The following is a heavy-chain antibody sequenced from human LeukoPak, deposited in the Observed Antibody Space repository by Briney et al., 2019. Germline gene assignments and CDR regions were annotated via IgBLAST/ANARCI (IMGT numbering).Heavy chain of an antibody. CDR3: ASGYCSSTSCYGFDY. CDR1: GFTVSSNY. V-gene: IGHV3-7*01. CDR2: IKQDGSEK. Sequence: GGSLRLSCAAFGFTVSSNYMSWVRQAPGKGLEWVANIKQDGSEKYYVDSVKGRFTISRDNAKNSLYLQMNSLRAEDTAVYYCASGYCSSTSCYGFDYWGQGTLVTVSS. J-gene: IGHJ4*02. D-gene: IGHD2-2*01.